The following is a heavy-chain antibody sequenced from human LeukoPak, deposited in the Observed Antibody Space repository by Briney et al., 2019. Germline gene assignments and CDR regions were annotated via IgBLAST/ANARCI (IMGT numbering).Heavy chain of an antibody. CDR2: IIPIFGTA. J-gene: IGHJ4*02. Sequence: ASVKVSCKASGGTFSSYAISWVRQAPGQGLEWMGGIIPIFGTANYAQKFQGRVTITADESTSTAYMELSSLRSEDTAVYYCAAVPSDVNFDYWGQGTLVTVSS. V-gene: IGHV1-69*13. D-gene: IGHD6-19*01. CDR3: AAVPSDVNFDY. CDR1: GGTFSSYA.